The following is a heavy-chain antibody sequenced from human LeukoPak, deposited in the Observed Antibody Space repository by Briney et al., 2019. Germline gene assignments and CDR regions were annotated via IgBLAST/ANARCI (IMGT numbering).Heavy chain of an antibody. J-gene: IGHJ3*02. CDR3: ARAAIAYDAFDI. V-gene: IGHV1-46*01. CDR1: GGTFSSYA. CDR2: INPSGGST. Sequence: ASVKVSCKASGGTFSSYAISWVRQAPGQGLEWMGIINPSGGSTSYAQKFQGRGTMTRDTSTSTVYMELSSLRSEDTAVYYCARAAIAYDAFDIWGQGTMVTVSS.